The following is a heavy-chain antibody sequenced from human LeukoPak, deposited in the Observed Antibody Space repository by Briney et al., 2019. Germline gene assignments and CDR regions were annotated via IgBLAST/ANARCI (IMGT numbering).Heavy chain of an antibody. J-gene: IGHJ4*02. V-gene: IGHV3-48*04. Sequence: GRSLRLSCAASGFTFSTYSMNWVRQAPGKGLEWLSYISSSSSIKYYADSVKGRFTISRDNAKNSLYLQMNNLRAEDTAVYYCARETRDGYNLTDYWGQGTLVTVSS. CDR2: ISSSSSIK. CDR1: GFTFSTYS. D-gene: IGHD5-24*01. CDR3: ARETRDGYNLTDY.